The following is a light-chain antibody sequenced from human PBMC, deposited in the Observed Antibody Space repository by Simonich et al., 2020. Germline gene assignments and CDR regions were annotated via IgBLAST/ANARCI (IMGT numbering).Light chain of an antibody. CDR1: QSVSSSY. Sequence: EIVLTQSPGTLSLSPGERATLSCRASQSVSSSYLAWYKQKPGLAPRLLIYDASSRATGIPDRFSGSGSGTDFTLTISRLEPEDFAVYYCQQYYSTPPTFGGGTKVEIK. CDR2: DAS. CDR3: QQYYSTPPT. V-gene: IGKV3D-20*01. J-gene: IGKJ4*01.